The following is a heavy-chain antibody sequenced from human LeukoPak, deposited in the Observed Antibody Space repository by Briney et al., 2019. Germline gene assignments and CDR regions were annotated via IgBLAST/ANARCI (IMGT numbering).Heavy chain of an antibody. CDR1: GFPFNYYN. J-gene: IGHJ4*02. CDR3: AKDGGRYRFDY. Sequence: QPGGSLRLSCAAPGFPFNYYNIHWVRQAPGKGLEWVAFMRNDGSEIHYADSVKGRFTISRDNSKNSLYLQMNSLRVEDTAVYFCAKDGGRYRFDYWGQGTLVTVSS. V-gene: IGHV3-30*02. D-gene: IGHD3-16*02. CDR2: MRNDGSEI.